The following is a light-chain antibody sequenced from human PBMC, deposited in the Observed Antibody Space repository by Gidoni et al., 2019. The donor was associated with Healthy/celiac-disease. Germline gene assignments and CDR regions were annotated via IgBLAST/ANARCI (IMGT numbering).Light chain of an antibody. V-gene: IGLV2-14*03. CDR3: SSYTSSSRWV. J-gene: IGLJ3*02. CDR1: SSDVGGYNY. CDR2: DVS. Sequence: QSALTQPASVSGSPGQSITISCTGTSSDVGGYNYVSWYQQHPGKAPKLMIYDVSNRPSGVSNRFSGSKSGNTAPLTISGLQAEDEADYYCSSYTSSSRWVFGGGTKLTVL.